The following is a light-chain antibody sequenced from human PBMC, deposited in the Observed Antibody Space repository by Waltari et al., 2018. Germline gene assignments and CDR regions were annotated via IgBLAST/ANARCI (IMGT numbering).Light chain of an antibody. CDR1: RSDVGGYNF. Sequence: QSALTQPASVSGSPGQSITISCTGTRSDVGGYNFFSWYQHYPGKAPKLVIFEVRNRPSGVSNRFSGSKSGNTASLTISGLQAEDEADYYCSSYTSSNILYVFGAGTKVTVL. CDR3: SSYTSSNILYV. V-gene: IGLV2-14*01. J-gene: IGLJ1*01. CDR2: EVR.